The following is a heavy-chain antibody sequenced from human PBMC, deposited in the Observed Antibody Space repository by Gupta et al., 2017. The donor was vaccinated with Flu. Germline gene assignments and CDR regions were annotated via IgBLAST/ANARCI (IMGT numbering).Heavy chain of an antibody. Sequence: QVQLVQSGAEVKKPGSSVKVSCKASGDPFNIYTIGWVRQAPGQGLEWMGGITPILGTANYAQKFQGRVTITADKSTTTAYMELTSLRSDDTAVYYCARDRVEGQDYYGLDVWGQGTTVTVSS. CDR1: GDPFNIYT. CDR2: ITPILGTA. J-gene: IGHJ6*02. V-gene: IGHV1-69*06. CDR3: ARDRVEGQDYYGLDV. D-gene: IGHD2-2*01.